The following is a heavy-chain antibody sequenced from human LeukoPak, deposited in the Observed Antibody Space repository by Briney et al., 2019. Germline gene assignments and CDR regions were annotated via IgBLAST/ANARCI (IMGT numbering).Heavy chain of an antibody. CDR1: GGSISSSIYY. CDR2: IYYSGST. D-gene: IGHD3-22*01. J-gene: IGHJ4*02. CDR3: ARHGHEETYYYDSSGYVYFDY. V-gene: IGHV4-39*01. Sequence: PSETLSLTCTVSGGSISSSIYYWGWIRQPPGKGLEWIGSIYYSGSTYYNPSLKSRVTISVDTSKNQFSLKLSSVTAADTAVYYCARHGHEETYYYDSSGYVYFDYWGQGTLVTVSS.